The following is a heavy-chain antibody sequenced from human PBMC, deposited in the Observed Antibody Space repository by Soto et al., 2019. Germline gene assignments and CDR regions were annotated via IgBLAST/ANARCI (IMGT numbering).Heavy chain of an antibody. Sequence: PSETLSLPCDVSGVSISSGNWWSWVRQPPGKGLEWIAEVYNDGSANYHPSLERRATISVDRSKNQFSLRLSSVTAADTGKYYCARLVYDSRLNYLYFDHWGQGALVTVSS. J-gene: IGHJ4*02. CDR3: ARLVYDSRLNYLYFDH. V-gene: IGHV4-4*02. CDR1: GVSISSGNW. CDR2: VYNDGSA. D-gene: IGHD3-22*01.